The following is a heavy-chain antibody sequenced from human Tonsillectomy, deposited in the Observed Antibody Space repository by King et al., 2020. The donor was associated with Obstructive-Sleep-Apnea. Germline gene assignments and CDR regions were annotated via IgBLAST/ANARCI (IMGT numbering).Heavy chain of an antibody. CDR3: ARHKTRRRGHIVVVPGDIGDGFDF. CDR1: GGTFSSYA. J-gene: IGHJ3*01. CDR2: ILPLVGIA. Sequence: VQLVESGAEVKKPGSSVKVSCEASGGTFSSYAISWVRRAPGQGLEWMGRILPLVGIADYAQKFQDRVSITADRSTSTVYMEMSKLTTEDTALYYCARHKTRRRGHIVVVPGDIGDGFDFWGQGTMVSVS. V-gene: IGHV1-69*09. D-gene: IGHD2-2*02.